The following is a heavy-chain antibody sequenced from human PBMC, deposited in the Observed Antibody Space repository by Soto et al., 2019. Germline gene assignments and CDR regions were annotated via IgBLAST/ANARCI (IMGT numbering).Heavy chain of an antibody. CDR1: GYSISSGYY. CDR3: ARDKRVTMIGGWLDP. CDR2: IYHSGKT. J-gene: IGHJ5*02. V-gene: IGHV4-38-2*02. Sequence: PSETLSLTCVVSGYSISSGYYWAWVRQPPGKELEWIGSIYHSGKTYYKPSLRSRVTVSVDTSKNQFSMKLISVTAADTAVYYCARDKRVTMIGGWLDPWGQGTLVTVSS. D-gene: IGHD3-22*01.